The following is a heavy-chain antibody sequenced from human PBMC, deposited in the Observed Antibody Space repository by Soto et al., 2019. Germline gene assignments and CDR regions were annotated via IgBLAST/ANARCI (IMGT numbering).Heavy chain of an antibody. CDR2: ISAHNGNT. Sequence: QVHLVQSGAEVKKPGASVKVSCKGSGYAFTTYGITWVRQAPGQGLEWMGWISAHNGNTNYAQKLQGRVTVTRDTSTRTAYMELRSLRSGATAVYYCARGRYGDYWGQGALVTVSS. CDR1: GYAFTTYG. J-gene: IGHJ4*02. CDR3: ARGRYGDY. V-gene: IGHV1-18*01. D-gene: IGHD1-1*01.